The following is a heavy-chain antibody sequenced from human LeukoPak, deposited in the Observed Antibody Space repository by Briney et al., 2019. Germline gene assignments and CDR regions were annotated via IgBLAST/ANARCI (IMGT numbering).Heavy chain of an antibody. D-gene: IGHD3-10*01. Sequence: GGSLRLSCAASGFTFSNYAVSWVRQAPGKGLEWVSIISGGSTSTNYAGSVKGRFTISRDNSENTLFLQMSSLRAEDTATYYCAKHYGSGTYYNYFTYCGQGTLVSVSS. J-gene: IGHJ4*02. CDR2: ISGGSTST. CDR3: AKHYGSGTYYNYFTY. V-gene: IGHV3-23*01. CDR1: GFTFSNYA.